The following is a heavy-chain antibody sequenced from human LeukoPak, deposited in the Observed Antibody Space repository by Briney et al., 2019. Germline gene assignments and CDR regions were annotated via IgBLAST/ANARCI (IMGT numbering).Heavy chain of an antibody. CDR1: GFTLSHYD. Sequence: GGSLRLSCAASGFTLSHYDMHWVRQPTEKGLEWVSAIATSGETYYRGSVKGRFTISRDFAKNSLSPQMNSLTAADTAMYFCARVGVGELLTHRNPCEIWGQGTMVTISS. CDR3: ARVGVGELLTHRNPCEI. V-gene: IGHV3-13*01. J-gene: IGHJ3*02. D-gene: IGHD3-10*01. CDR2: IATSGET.